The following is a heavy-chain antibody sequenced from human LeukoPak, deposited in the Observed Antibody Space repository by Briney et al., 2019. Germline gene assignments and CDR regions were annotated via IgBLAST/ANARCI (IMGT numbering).Heavy chain of an antibody. Sequence: SETLSLTCTVSGGSISSYYWSWIRQPPGKGLEWIGYIYYSVSTNYNPSLKSRVTISVDTSKNQFSLKLSSVTAADTAVYYCASAGYSSSWQNWFDPWGQGTLVTVSS. CDR3: ASAGYSSSWQNWFDP. D-gene: IGHD6-13*01. J-gene: IGHJ5*02. CDR1: GGSISSYY. CDR2: IYYSVST. V-gene: IGHV4-59*01.